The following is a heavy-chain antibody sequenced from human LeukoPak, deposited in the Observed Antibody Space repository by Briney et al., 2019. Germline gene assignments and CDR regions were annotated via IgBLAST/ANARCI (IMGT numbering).Heavy chain of an antibody. CDR1: GLTFSKYA. CDR2: ISPSDGNT. D-gene: IGHD4-17*01. CDR3: AKDSSVPYGITE. V-gene: IGHV3-23*01. J-gene: IGHJ4*02. Sequence: PGGSLRLSRAASGLTFSKYAMSWVRQAPGKGLEWVSAISPSDGNTFYADSVKGRFTISRDNSKNTLSLQMNSLRAEDTALYYCAKDSSVPYGITEWGQGTLVTVSS.